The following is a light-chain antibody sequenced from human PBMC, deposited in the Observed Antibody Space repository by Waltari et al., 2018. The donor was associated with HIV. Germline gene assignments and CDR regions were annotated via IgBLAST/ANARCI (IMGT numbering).Light chain of an antibody. CDR3: QQRSNWPLLT. Sequence: EIVLTQSPATLSLSPGERATLSCRASQSVSNYLAWYQQKPGQAPRLLIDDASNRATGIPARFSGTGSGTDFTLTISRLEPEDFAVYYCQQRSNWPLLTFGGGTKVEIK. J-gene: IGKJ4*01. V-gene: IGKV3-11*01. CDR2: DAS. CDR1: QSVSNY.